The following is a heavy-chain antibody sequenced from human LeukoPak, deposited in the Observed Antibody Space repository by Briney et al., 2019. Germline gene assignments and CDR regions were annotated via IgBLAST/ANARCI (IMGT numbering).Heavy chain of an antibody. Sequence: ASVKVSCKASGYTFTSYGISWVRQAPGQGLEGMGWINTNTGNPTYAQGFTGRFVFSLDTSVSTAYLQISSLKAEDTAVYYCARPGIAAAGAYYFDYWGQGTLVTVSS. V-gene: IGHV7-4-1*02. CDR1: GYTFTSYG. D-gene: IGHD6-13*01. J-gene: IGHJ4*02. CDR3: ARPGIAAAGAYYFDY. CDR2: INTNTGNP.